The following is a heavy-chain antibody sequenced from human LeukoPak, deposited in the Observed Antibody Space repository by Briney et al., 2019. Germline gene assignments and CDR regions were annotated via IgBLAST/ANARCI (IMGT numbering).Heavy chain of an antibody. CDR1: GYTFTSYA. CDR2: INAGNGNT. Sequence: ASVTVSCKASGYTFTSYAMHWVRQALGQRLEWMGWINAGNGNTKYSQKFQGRVTITRDTSASTAYMELSSLRSEDTAVYYCARDSAIAVAVSWGQGTLVTVSS. J-gene: IGHJ4*02. D-gene: IGHD6-19*01. V-gene: IGHV1-3*01. CDR3: ARDSAIAVAVS.